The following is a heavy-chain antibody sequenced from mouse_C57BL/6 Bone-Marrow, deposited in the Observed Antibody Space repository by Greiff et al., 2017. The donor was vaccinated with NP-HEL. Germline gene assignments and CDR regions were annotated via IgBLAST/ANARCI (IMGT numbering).Heavy chain of an antibody. V-gene: IGHV1-80*01. CDR1: GYEFSNYW. CDR2: IYPGDGDT. CDR3: ARGAY. Sequence: VQGVESGAELVKPGASVKISCKASGYEFSNYWMNWVKQRPGKGLEWIGQIYPGDGDTNYNGKFKDKATLTADKSSSTAYMQLSRLPSEDSAVYFCARGAYWGQGTLVTVSA. J-gene: IGHJ3*01.